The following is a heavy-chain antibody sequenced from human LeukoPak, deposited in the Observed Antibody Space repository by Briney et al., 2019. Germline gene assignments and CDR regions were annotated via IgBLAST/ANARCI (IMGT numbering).Heavy chain of an antibody. D-gene: IGHD2-8*01. CDR3: ARSKVYRYYFDY. CDR2: IYHSGST. J-gene: IGHJ4*02. Sequence: PSETLSLTCTVSGGSISSGGYYWSWIRQPPGKGLEWIGYIYHSGSTYYNPSLKSRVTISVDRSKNQFSLKLSSVTAADTAVYYCARSKVYRYYFDYWGQGTLVTVSS. CDR1: GGSISSGGYY. V-gene: IGHV4-30-2*01.